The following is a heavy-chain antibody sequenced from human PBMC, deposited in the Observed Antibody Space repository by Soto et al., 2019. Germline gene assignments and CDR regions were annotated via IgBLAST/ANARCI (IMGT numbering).Heavy chain of an antibody. CDR1: GFSFSSYS. J-gene: IGHJ4*02. V-gene: IGHV3-7*05. Sequence: PGGSLRLSCAASGFSFSSYSMSWVRQAPGKGLEWVANINQDGSEKYYVDSVKGRFIISRDNAENSLYLQMSSLIAEDTAVYYCTSLMVRGVMWLDYWGQGALVTVSS. D-gene: IGHD3-10*01. CDR2: INQDGSEK. CDR3: TSLMVRGVMWLDY.